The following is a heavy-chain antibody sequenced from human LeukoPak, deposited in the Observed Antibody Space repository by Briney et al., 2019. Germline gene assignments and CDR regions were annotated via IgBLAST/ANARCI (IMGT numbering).Heavy chain of an antibody. CDR1: GGSISSYY. Sequence: SETLSLTCTVSGGSISSYYWSWIRQPPGKGLEWVGYIYYSGSTNYNPSLKSRVTISVDTSKNQFSLKLSSVTAADTAVYYCARAAVAGNFDYWGQGTLVTVSS. V-gene: IGHV4-59*01. J-gene: IGHJ4*02. CDR2: IYYSGST. D-gene: IGHD6-19*01. CDR3: ARAAVAGNFDY.